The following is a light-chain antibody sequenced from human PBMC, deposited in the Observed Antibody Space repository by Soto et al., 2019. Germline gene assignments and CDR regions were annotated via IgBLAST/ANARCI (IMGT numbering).Light chain of an antibody. V-gene: IGLV2-14*03. J-gene: IGLJ1*01. CDR3: SAYTVSRTYV. CDR1: SSDVGAYNF. CDR2: NVY. Sequence: QSVLTQPASVSGSPGQSITISCTGTSSDVGAYNFVSWHQQHPGIAPKLMIYNVYDRPSGISYRFSGSKSGNTASLTISGLQGEVEADYYCSAYTVSRTYVFGTGTKLTVL.